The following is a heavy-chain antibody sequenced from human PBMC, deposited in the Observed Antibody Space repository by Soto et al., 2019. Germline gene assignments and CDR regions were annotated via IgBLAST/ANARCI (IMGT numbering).Heavy chain of an antibody. J-gene: IGHJ6*02. Sequence: QVQLVQSGGEVKKPGASVKVSCKATGYTFTSFGISWVRQAPGQGLEWMGWISAYNGNTNYAQKLQGRVTMTTDTSTSTAYMEPRSLTSDDTAVYYCARDSSMYYGMDVWGQGTTVTVSS. CDR3: ARDSSMYYGMDV. D-gene: IGHD6-6*01. CDR1: GYTFTSFG. CDR2: ISAYNGNT. V-gene: IGHV1-18*01.